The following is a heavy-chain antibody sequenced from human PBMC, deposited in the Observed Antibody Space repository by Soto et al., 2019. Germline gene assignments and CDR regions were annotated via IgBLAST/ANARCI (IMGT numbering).Heavy chain of an antibody. V-gene: IGHV5-51*01. CDR3: ARGSSGYDSVVYY. CDR2: IYPGDSDT. J-gene: IGHJ4*02. D-gene: IGHD5-12*01. CDR1: GYKFTSYW. Sequence: GESLKISCKVSGYKFTSYWIGWVRQMPGKGLEWMGIIYPGDSDTRYSPSFQGQVTISADKSISTAYLQWSSLKASDTAMYYCARGSSGYDSVVYYWGQGTLVTVSS.